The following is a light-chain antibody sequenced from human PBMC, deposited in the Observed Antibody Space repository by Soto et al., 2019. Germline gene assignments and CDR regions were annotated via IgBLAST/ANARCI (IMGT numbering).Light chain of an antibody. CDR1: QRISTW. Sequence: DIQMTQSPSTRSASVVDGVTITFRASQRISTWLAWYQQKPGKAPKLLIYKASTLKSGVPSRFSGSGSGTEFTLTISSLQPDDFATCYCQQSYSTPSTFGQGTRLEI. CDR2: KAS. J-gene: IGKJ5*01. CDR3: QQSYSTPST. V-gene: IGKV1-5*03.